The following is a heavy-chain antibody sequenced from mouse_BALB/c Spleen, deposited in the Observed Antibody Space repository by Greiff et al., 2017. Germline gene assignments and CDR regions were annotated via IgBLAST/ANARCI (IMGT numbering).Heavy chain of an antibody. Sequence: EVQVVESGGGLVQPGGSRKLSCAASGFTFSSFGMHWVRQAPEKGLEWVAYISSGSSTIYYADTVKGRFTISRDNPKNTLFLQMTSLRSEDTAMCYCARLGADAMDYWGQGTSVTVSS. V-gene: IGHV5-17*02. D-gene: IGHD3-3*01. CDR3: ARLGADAMDY. CDR1: GFTFSSFG. CDR2: ISSGSSTI. J-gene: IGHJ4*01.